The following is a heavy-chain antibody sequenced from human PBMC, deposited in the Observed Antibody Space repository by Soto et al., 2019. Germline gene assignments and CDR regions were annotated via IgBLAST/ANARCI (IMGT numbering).Heavy chain of an antibody. CDR1: GFAFSSEW. CDR2: IDPYDTGI. CDR3: TSDTFGARDS. V-gene: IGHV3-74*01. D-gene: IGHD2-15*01. J-gene: IGHJ4*02. Sequence: GSLRLSCAASGFAFSSEWMHWVRQAPGKGLVWVSRIDPYDTGITYADSVKGRFTISRDNAKNTLYLQMNSLRAEDTAVYYCTSDTFGARDSWGQGTLVTVSS.